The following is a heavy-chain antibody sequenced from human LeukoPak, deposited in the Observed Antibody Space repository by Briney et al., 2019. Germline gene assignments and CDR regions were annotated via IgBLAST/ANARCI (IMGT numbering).Heavy chain of an antibody. CDR1: GFTFSSYA. V-gene: IGHV3-23*01. CDR3: AKSDDSSGYYYGIVY. J-gene: IGHJ4*02. D-gene: IGHD3-22*01. Sequence: PGGSLRLSXAASGFTFSSYAMSWLRQAPGKGLEWVSAISGSGSSTYYSDSVKGRLTIPRDNSKNTLYLQMNSLRAEDTAVYYCAKSDDSSGYYYGIVYWGQGTLVTVSS. CDR2: ISGSGSST.